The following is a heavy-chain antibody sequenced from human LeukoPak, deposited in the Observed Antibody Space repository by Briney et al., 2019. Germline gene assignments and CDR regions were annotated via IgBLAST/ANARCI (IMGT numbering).Heavy chain of an antibody. Sequence: GASVKVSCKASGYTFTGYYMHWVRQAPGQGLEWMGWINPNSGGTNYAQKFQGRVTMTRDTSISTAYMELSRLRSDDTAVYYCARTKYSSGWYGPYFDYWGQGTLVTVSS. J-gene: IGHJ4*02. CDR2: INPNSGGT. CDR3: ARTKYSSGWYGPYFDY. D-gene: IGHD6-19*01. V-gene: IGHV1-2*02. CDR1: GYTFTGYY.